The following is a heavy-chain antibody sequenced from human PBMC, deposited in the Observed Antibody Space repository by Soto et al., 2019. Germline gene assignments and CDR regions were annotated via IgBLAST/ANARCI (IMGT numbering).Heavy chain of an antibody. J-gene: IGHJ4*02. D-gene: IGHD6-19*01. Sequence: QVQLVESGGGVVQPGRSLRLSCAASGFTSSSYAMHWVRQAPGKGLEWVAVISYDGSNKYYADSVKGRFTISRDNSKNTLYLQMNSLRAEDTAVYYCARDQVAGTYYFDYWGQGTLVTVSS. CDR3: ARDQVAGTYYFDY. CDR1: GFTSSSYA. V-gene: IGHV3-30-3*01. CDR2: ISYDGSNK.